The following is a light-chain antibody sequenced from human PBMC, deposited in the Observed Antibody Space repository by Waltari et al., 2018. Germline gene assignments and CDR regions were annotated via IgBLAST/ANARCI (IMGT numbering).Light chain of an antibody. CDR1: SSSIGRNY. V-gene: IGLV1-47*01. CDR3: AAWDDSLICPV. J-gene: IGLJ1*01. Sequence: QSVLTQPPSASGVPGQRVTISCSGSSSSIGRNYVYWYQHVPGTAPKLRFYRNSQRPSGVPARFSGSKSGTSASLAISGLRSEDEAHYYCAAWDDSLICPVFGTGTKVSVL. CDR2: RNS.